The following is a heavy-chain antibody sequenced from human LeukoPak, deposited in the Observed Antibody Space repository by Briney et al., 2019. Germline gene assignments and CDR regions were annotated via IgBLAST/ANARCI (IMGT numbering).Heavy chain of an antibody. J-gene: IGHJ4*02. CDR2: ISYDVGKK. D-gene: IGHD6-19*01. Sequence: PGGSLRLSCAASGFTFSSYGMHWVRQAPGKGLEWVAVISYDVGKKYYADSVKGRFTISRDNSKNTLYLQMNSLRAEDTAVYYCAKDGVSVAAFFDYWGQGTLVTVSS. CDR1: GFTFSSYG. CDR3: AKDGVSVAAFFDY. V-gene: IGHV3-30*18.